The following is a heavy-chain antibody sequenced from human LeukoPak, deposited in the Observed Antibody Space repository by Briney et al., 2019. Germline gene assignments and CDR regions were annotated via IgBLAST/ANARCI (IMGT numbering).Heavy chain of an antibody. CDR1: GGTFSSYA. V-gene: IGHV1-18*01. D-gene: IGHD5-12*01. J-gene: IGHJ6*03. CDR2: ISAYNGNT. CDR3: ARRGYSGYDSCYYYYMDV. Sequence: GASVKVSCKASGGTFSSYAISWVRQAPGQGLEWMGWISAYNGNTNYAQKLQGRVTMTTDTSTSTAYMELRSLRSDDTAVYYCARRGYSGYDSCYYYYMDVWGKGTTVTVSS.